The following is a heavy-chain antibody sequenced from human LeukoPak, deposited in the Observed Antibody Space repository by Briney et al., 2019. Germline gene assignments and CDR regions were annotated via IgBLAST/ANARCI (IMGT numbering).Heavy chain of an antibody. V-gene: IGHV4-39*07. CDR2: IYYSGNT. CDR3: ARGHKGPESRLPRLAYYYYMDV. J-gene: IGHJ6*03. CDR1: GGSISSSSHY. D-gene: IGHD1-14*01. Sequence: SETLSLTCTVSGGSISSSSHYWGWIRQPPGKGLEWIGSIYYSGNTYYNPSLKSRVTISVDTSKNQFSLKLSSVTAADTAVYYCARGHKGPESRLPRLAYYYYMDVWGKGTTVTVSS.